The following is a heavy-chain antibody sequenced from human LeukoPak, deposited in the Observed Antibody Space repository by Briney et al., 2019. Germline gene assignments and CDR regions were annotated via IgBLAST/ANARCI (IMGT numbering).Heavy chain of an antibody. CDR1: GGSFSGYY. CDR2: IKQDGSEK. CDR3: ARDKVVGPSNFDY. Sequence: ETLSLNCTVYGGSFSGYYWHWVRQAPGKGLEWVANIKQDGSEKYYVDSVKGRFTISRDNAKNSLYLQMNSLRAEDTAVYYCARDKVVGPSNFDYWGQGTLVTVSS. J-gene: IGHJ4*02. V-gene: IGHV3-7*01. D-gene: IGHD1-26*01.